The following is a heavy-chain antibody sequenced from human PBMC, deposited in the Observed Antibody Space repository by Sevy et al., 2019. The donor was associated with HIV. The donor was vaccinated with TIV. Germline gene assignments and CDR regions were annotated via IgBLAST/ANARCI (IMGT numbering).Heavy chain of an antibody. CDR3: TRYPIAAAGNFIPFHY. J-gene: IGHJ4*02. V-gene: IGHV3-49*03. CDR1: GFTFGEYA. D-gene: IGHD6-13*01. CDR2: IRSIPFGGTA. Sequence: GGSLRLSCTASGFTFGEYAMSWFRQAPGKGLEWVGFIRSIPFGGTAEYAASVEGRFTISRDDSKSIAYLQMHGLKTEDTAVYHCTRYPIAAAGNFIPFHYWGQGTLVTVSS.